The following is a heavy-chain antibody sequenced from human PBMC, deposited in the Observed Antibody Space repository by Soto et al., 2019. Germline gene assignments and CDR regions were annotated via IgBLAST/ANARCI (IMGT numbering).Heavy chain of an antibody. D-gene: IGHD3-10*01. V-gene: IGHV3-53*01. CDR2: IYSGGYT. J-gene: IGHJ4*02. Sequence: EVQLVESGGGLIQPGGSLRLSCAVSGFTVSNNYMSWVRQAPGKGLEGVSVIYSGGYTAYGDSVKGRFTISRDNSKNTLYLQKKALRAAAPALFYGARPPGGGGYWGQGTLVTVSS. CDR3: ARPPGGGGY. CDR1: GFTVSNNY.